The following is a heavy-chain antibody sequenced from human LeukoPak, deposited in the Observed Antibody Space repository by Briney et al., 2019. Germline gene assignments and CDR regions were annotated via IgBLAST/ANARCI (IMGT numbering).Heavy chain of an antibody. CDR1: GYTFTDYY. V-gene: IGHV1-2*02. D-gene: IGHD6-6*01. J-gene: IGHJ5*02. Sequence: VASVKVSCKASGYTFTDYYVHWIRQAPGQGLEWMGLINSNTGGTYVAQKFQGRVIMTRDTSIITAYMELSRLTSDDTTVYYCARGWQINSSGGFVDPWGQGTLVTVSS. CDR2: INSNTGGT. CDR3: ARGWQINSSGGFVDP.